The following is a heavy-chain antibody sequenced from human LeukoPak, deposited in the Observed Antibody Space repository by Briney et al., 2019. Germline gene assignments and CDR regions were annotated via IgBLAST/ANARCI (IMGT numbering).Heavy chain of an antibody. V-gene: IGHV1-69*13. CDR1: GATFSDFV. D-gene: IGHD3-9*01. CDR3: ATYDVLTVFVY. Sequence: ASVNVSCKASGATFSDFVISWVRQPPGQGLNWMGGISPLLGASKHTHKFQDRVTITADESTTTAYMELSDLRPAETAVYYCATYDVLTVFVYWGEGALITVSS. J-gene: IGHJ4*02. CDR2: ISPLLGAS.